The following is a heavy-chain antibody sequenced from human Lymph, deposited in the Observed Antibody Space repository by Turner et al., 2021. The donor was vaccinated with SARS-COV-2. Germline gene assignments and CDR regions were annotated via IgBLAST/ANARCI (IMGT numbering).Heavy chain of an antibody. CDR2: TSPNYGIA. CDR3: ERDGTGPLGY. D-gene: IGHD1-1*01. Sequence: QVQLVQSGAEVKNPGSSVEPSSKASGGTFSTYASSWVGKAPGQGLEWLGGTSPNYGIANNGQEFKGRVTITEDKFPSPAYMELSSLRSEDRAVYYCERDGTGPLGYWGRGTLVTVSS. V-gene: IGHV1-69*10. CDR1: GGTFSTYA. J-gene: IGHJ4*02.